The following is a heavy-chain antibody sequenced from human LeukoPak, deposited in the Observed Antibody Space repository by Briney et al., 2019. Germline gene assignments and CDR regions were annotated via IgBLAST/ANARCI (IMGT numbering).Heavy chain of an antibody. J-gene: IGHJ4*02. CDR1: GGSFSSYY. Sequence: SETLSLTCAVFGGSFSSYYWSWIRQPPGKGLEWIGEINHSGYTSYNPSLKSRVTISVDTSKNQFSLKLSSVTAADTAVYYCARGRGHFDYWGQGTLVTVSS. CDR2: INHSGYT. V-gene: IGHV4-34*01. CDR3: ARGRGHFDY.